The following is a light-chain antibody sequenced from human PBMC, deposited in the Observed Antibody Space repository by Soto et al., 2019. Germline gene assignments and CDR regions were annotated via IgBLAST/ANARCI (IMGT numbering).Light chain of an antibody. J-gene: IGKJ1*01. V-gene: IGKV1-5*03. CDR1: QSISTW. CDR2: KAS. Sequence: DMHMADSPCSLSASVGDIVTITCRASQSISTWLAWYQQKPGKAPKLLIYKASSLESGVPSRFSGSGSGTEFTLTISSLQPDDFATYYCQQYNSYSWTFGQGTKVDI. CDR3: QQYNSYSWT.